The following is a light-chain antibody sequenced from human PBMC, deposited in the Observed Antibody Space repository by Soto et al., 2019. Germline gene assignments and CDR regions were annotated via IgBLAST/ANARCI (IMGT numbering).Light chain of an antibody. J-gene: IGLJ1*01. V-gene: IGLV2-14*03. Sequence: QSVLTQPRSVSGSPGQSVTISCTGTSSDIGGYNYVSWYQQHPGKAPKLMIYEVSNRPSGVSNRFSGSKSGDTASLTISGLQAEDEADYYCSSYTTRTTLYVFGTGTKLTVL. CDR2: EVS. CDR1: SSDIGGYNY. CDR3: SSYTTRTTLYV.